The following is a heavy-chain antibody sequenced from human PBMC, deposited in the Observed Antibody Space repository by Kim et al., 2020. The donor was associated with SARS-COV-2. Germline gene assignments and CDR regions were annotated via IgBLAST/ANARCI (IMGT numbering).Heavy chain of an antibody. CDR2: INPSGGST. J-gene: IGHJ5*02. CDR3: ARDGGLIMLRGVKNWFDP. Sequence: ASVKVSCKASGYTFTSYYMHWVRQAPGQGLEWMGIINPSGGSTSYAQKFQGRVTMTRDTSTSTVYMELSSLRSEDTAMYYCARDGGLIMLRGVKNWFDPWGQGTLVTVSS. D-gene: IGHD3-10*01. V-gene: IGHV1-46*01. CDR1: GYTFTSYY.